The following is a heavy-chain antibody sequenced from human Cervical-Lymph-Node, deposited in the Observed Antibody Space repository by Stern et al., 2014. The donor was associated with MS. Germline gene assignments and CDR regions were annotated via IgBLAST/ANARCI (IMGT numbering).Heavy chain of an antibody. Sequence: VTLKESGPTLVKPTQTLTLTCTFFGFSLNTSGEGVGWIRQPPGKALEWLAVIYWDADERYSPSLNSRLTITKDTSKNQVVLTMANMDPVDTGTYYCAHTTVTFDEAYGLDVWGQGTTVTVSS. V-gene: IGHV2-5*02. CDR2: IYWDADE. D-gene: IGHD4-17*01. CDR3: AHTTVTFDEAYGLDV. J-gene: IGHJ6*02. CDR1: GFSLNTSGEG.